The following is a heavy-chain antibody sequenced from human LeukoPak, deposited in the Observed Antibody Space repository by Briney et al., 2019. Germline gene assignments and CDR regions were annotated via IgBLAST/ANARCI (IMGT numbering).Heavy chain of an antibody. J-gene: IGHJ4*02. Sequence: GGSLRLSCAASGFSFSSYAMNWVRQAPGKGLEWVSFISGSGDTTYYADSVKGRFTISRDSSKNTLYLQMNSLRAEDTAVYYCAKSRGESRGASNYWGQGTLVTVSS. V-gene: IGHV3-23*01. CDR1: GFSFSSYA. CDR2: ISGSGDTT. D-gene: IGHD1-26*01. CDR3: AKSRGESRGASNY.